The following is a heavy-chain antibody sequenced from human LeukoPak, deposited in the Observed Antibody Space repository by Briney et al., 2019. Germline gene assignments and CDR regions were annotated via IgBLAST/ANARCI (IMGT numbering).Heavy chain of an antibody. CDR2: TYYRSKWYN. CDR1: GDSVSSNNAA. Sequence: SQTLPLTCAISGDSVSSNNAAWNWIRKSPSRGLEWLGRTYYRSKWYNDYAVSVKSRVNINADTSKNQFSLHLNSVTPEDTAVYYCARDQGSNGDLDYWGQGTLVTVSS. CDR3: ARDQGSNGDLDY. J-gene: IGHJ4*02. V-gene: IGHV6-1*01. D-gene: IGHD6-19*01.